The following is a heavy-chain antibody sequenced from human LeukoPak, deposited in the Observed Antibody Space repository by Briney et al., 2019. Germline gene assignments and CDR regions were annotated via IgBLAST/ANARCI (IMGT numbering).Heavy chain of an antibody. V-gene: IGHV4-34*01. CDR2: INHSGST. Sequence: SETLSLTCAVYGGSFSGYYWSWIRQPPGKGLEWIGEINHSGSTNYNPSPKSRGTISVDTSKNQFSLKLSSVTAADTAVYYCARVGGSWTRQFPYYFDYWGQGSLVTVSS. CDR3: ARVGGSWTRQFPYYFDY. J-gene: IGHJ4*02. D-gene: IGHD3-16*01. CDR1: GGSFSGYY.